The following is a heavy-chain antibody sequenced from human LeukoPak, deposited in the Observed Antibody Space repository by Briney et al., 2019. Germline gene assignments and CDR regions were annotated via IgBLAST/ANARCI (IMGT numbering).Heavy chain of an antibody. CDR3: ARVEYSYGYPTKN. V-gene: IGHV4-39*01. Sequence: SETLSLTCTVSGGSIRSSYYYWGWIRQPPGKGLEWIGSIYDSGSTYYNPSLKSRVTISVDTSKNQFSLKLSSVTAADTAVYYCARVEYSYGYPTKNWGQGTLVTVSS. CDR2: IYDSGST. D-gene: IGHD5-18*01. J-gene: IGHJ4*02. CDR1: GGSIRSSYYY.